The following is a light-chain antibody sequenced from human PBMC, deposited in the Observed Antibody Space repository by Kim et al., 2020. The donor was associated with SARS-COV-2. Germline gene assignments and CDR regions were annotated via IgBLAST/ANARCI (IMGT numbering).Light chain of an antibody. J-gene: IGLJ3*02. V-gene: IGLV3-1*01. CDR1: KLGDKY. Sequence: SYELTQPPSVSVSPGQTASITCSGDKLGDKYACWYQQKPGQSPVLVIYQDSKRPSGIPERFSGSNSGNTATLTISGTQAMDEADYYCQAWDISTWVFGGGTKLTVL. CDR3: QAWDISTWV. CDR2: QDS.